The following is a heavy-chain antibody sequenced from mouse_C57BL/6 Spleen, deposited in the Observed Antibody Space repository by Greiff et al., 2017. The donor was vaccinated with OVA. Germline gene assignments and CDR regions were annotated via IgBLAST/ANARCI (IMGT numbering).Heavy chain of an antibody. CDR1: GYTFTSYW. CDR3: ARGPYYFDY. CDR2: IDPSDSET. Sequence: QVQLQQPGAELVRPGSSVKLSCKASGYTFTSYWMHWVKQRPIQGLEWIGNIDPSDSETHSNQKFKDKATLTVDKSSSTAYMQLSSLTSEDSAVYYCARGPYYFDYWGQGTTLTVSS. J-gene: IGHJ2*01. V-gene: IGHV1-52*01.